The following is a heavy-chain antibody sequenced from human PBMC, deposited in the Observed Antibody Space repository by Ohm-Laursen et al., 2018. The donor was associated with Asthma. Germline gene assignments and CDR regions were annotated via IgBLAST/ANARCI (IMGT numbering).Heavy chain of an antibody. V-gene: IGHV3-13*01. CDR2: IGSAGHT. D-gene: IGHD2-15*01. CDR3: ARGYCSGGNCHSAITMDV. Sequence: SLRLSCSASGFTFSNFDMHWVRHVTGRGLEWVAAIGSAGHTYYPDSVKGRFTIPREDAKNSLYLQMTSLRAGDTAVYYCARGYCSGGNCHSAITMDVWGQGTTVTVSS. J-gene: IGHJ6*02. CDR1: GFTFSNFD.